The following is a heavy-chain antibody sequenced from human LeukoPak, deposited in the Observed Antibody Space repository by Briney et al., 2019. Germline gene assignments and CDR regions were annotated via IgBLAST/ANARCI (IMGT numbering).Heavy chain of an antibody. CDR1: GFTVSSNY. CDR3: ARVGYYYDSSGYYYVD. V-gene: IGHV3-66*01. D-gene: IGHD3-22*01. J-gene: IGHJ4*02. CDR2: IYSGGST. Sequence: GGSLRLSCAASGFTVSSNYMSWVRQAPGKGLEWVSVIYSGGSTYYADSVKGRFTISRDNSKNTLYLQMNSLRAEDTAVYYCARVGYYYDSSGYYYVDWGQGTLVTVSS.